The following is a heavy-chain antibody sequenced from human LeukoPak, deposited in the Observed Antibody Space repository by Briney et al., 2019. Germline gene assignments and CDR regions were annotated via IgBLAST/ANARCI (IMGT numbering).Heavy chain of an antibody. J-gene: IGHJ4*02. CDR3: AKGEFRLTTVTRPES. CDR2: ISGSGGST. CDR1: GFTFSSYA. V-gene: IGHV3-23*01. D-gene: IGHD4-17*01. Sequence: GGSLRLSCAASGFTFSSYAMSWVRQAPGKGLEWVSAISGSGGSTYYADSVKGRSTISRDNSKNTLYLQMNSLRAEDTAVYYCAKGEFRLTTVTRPESWGQGTLVTVSS.